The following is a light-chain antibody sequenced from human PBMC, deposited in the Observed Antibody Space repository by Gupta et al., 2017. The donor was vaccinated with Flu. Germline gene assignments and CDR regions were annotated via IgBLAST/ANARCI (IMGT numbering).Light chain of an antibody. Sequence: DIHMTQSPSTLSASVGDRVTITCRASQSISSWLAWYQQKPGKAPKLLVYQASSLESGVPSTFSGSGSGTEFTLTISSLQPDDFATYYCQQYNIFPLTFGGGTKVEIK. CDR1: QSISSW. V-gene: IGKV1-5*03. CDR3: QQYNIFPLT. J-gene: IGKJ4*01. CDR2: QAS.